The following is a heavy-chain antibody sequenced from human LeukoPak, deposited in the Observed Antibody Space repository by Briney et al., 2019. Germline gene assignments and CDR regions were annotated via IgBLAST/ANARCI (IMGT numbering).Heavy chain of an antibody. CDR3: ARLERASDAFDI. D-gene: IGHD6-6*01. CDR1: GYTFTDYY. CDR2: INPHSGDT. Sequence: EASVKVSCKASGYTFTDYYLHWVRQAPGQGLEWMGWINPHSGDTNYAQKFQGRVTMTRDTSISTAYMELSRLRSDDTAVYYCARLERASDAFDIWGQGTMVTVSS. J-gene: IGHJ3*02. V-gene: IGHV1-2*02.